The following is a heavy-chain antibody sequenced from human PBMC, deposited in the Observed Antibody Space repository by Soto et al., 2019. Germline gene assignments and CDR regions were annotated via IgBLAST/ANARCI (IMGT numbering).Heavy chain of an antibody. CDR1: GFIFTNHG. V-gene: IGHV3-33*01. J-gene: IGHJ5*02. D-gene: IGHD3-10*01. CDR2: IWFDGSNK. CDR3: GRDRSASGSNAGWFDP. Sequence: QVQLVESGGGVVQPGRSLRLSCAASGFIFTNHGWHWVPQAQGKGLEWVARIWFDGSNKYYADSVKGRFTISRDDCKKTLYLQMNSLRTEDTDVYYCGRDRSASGSNAGWFDPWGQGTLVTGSS.